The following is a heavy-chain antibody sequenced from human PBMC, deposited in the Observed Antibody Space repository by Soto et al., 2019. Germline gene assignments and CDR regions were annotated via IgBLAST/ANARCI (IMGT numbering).Heavy chain of an antibody. CDR1: GDSFSNSYW. D-gene: IGHD2-21*01. CDR2: IDHSGTS. J-gene: IGHJ5*02. Sequence: SETLYLTCVLSGDSFSNSYWWSWVRQPPGKGLEWIAEIDHSGTSNYNPSLKSRITISVDKSNNHFALNLRSVTAADTAVYYCARNYGGGFDPWGQGILVTVSP. V-gene: IGHV4-4*02. CDR3: ARNYGGGFDP.